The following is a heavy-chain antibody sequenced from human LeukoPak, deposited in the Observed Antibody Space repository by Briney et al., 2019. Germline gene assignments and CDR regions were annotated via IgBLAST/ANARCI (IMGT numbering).Heavy chain of an antibody. Sequence: GGSLRLSCTASGFTFSSYWMTWVRQAPGKGLEWVAFIRYDGSNKYYADSVKGRFTISRDNSKNTLYLQMNSLRAEDTAVYYCARDGRIAARGDYWGQGTLVTVSS. CDR2: IRYDGSNK. J-gene: IGHJ4*02. V-gene: IGHV3-30*02. D-gene: IGHD6-13*01. CDR3: ARDGRIAARGDY. CDR1: GFTFSSYW.